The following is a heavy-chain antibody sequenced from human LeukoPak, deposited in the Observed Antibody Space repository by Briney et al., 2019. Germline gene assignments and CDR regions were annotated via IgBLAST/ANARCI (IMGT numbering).Heavy chain of an antibody. D-gene: IGHD3-22*01. CDR3: ARDEYYYDRSAYHYFFDY. J-gene: IGHJ4*02. CDR2: IYSGGST. V-gene: IGHV3-66*01. Sequence: PGGPLRLSCAASGFTVSSSYMSWVRQAPGKGLEWVSLIYSGGSTYYVDSVRGRFTISRDNSKNTLYLQMDSLRAEDTAVYYCARDEYYYDRSAYHYFFDYWGQGTLVTVSS. CDR1: GFTVSSSY.